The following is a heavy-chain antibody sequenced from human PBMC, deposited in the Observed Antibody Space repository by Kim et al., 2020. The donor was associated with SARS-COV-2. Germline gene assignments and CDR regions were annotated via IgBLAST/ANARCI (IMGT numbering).Heavy chain of an antibody. D-gene: IGHD6-19*01. CDR2: ISYSGNN. Sequence: SETLSLTCTVSDGSISSSDYYWGWIRQPPGKGLEWIGSISYSGNNYYNPSLKSRLTMSVDTSKNQFSLKLTSVTAADTAVYYCARHELWQWLVRFWFDPWGQGTLVTVSS. CDR1: DGSISSSDYY. J-gene: IGHJ5*02. CDR3: ARHELWQWLVRFWFDP. V-gene: IGHV4-39*01.